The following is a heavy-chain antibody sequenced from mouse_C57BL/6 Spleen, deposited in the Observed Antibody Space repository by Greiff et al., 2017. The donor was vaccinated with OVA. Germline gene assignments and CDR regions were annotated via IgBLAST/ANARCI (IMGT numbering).Heavy chain of an antibody. V-gene: IGHV1-76*01. Sequence: VKLMESGAELVRPGASVKLSCKASGYTFTDYYINWVKQRPGQGLEWIARIYPGSGNTYYNEKFKGKATLTAEKSSSTAYMQLSSLTSEDSAVYFCARTPADWYFDVWGTGTTVTVSS. J-gene: IGHJ1*03. CDR3: ARTPADWYFDV. CDR1: GYTFTDYY. CDR2: IYPGSGNT.